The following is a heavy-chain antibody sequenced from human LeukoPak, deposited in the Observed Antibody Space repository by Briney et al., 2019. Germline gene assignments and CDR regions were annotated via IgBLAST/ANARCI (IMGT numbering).Heavy chain of an antibody. CDR1: GYTFTSYG. V-gene: IGHV1-18*01. J-gene: IGHJ6*03. CDR3: ATTRDCGGDCYSDYYYYMDV. CDR2: ISAYNGNT. D-gene: IGHD2-21*01. Sequence: ASVKVSCKASGYTFTSYGISWVRQAPGQGLEWMGWISAYNGNTNYAQKLQGRVTMTTDTSTSTAYMELRSLRSDDTAVYYCATTRDCGGDCYSDYYYYMDVWGKGTTVTVSS.